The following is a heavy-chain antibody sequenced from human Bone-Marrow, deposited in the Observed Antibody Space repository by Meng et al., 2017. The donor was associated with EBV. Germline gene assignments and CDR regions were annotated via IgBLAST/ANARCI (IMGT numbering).Heavy chain of an antibody. CDR3: AKDCFGDKDS. D-gene: IGHD2-21*01. V-gene: IGHV3-74*01. CDR2: INEDGSVI. Sequence: EVQVMESGGGLVKPGGSLRLSCAASGITLSSYWVHWVRQVPGKGLVWVSRINEDGSVINYADSVKGRFFISRDNAKNIVYLQMNNLRTEDTAVYYCAKDCFGDKDSWGQGTLVTVSS. CDR1: GITLSSYW. J-gene: IGHJ4*02.